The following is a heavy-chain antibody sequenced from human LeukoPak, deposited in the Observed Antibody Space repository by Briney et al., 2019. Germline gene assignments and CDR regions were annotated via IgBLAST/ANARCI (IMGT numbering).Heavy chain of an antibody. J-gene: IGHJ6*04. CDR2: INPNSGGT. CDR3: ARGVGCSSTSCYEVYYYGMDV. V-gene: IGHV1-2*04. D-gene: IGHD2-2*01. CDR1: GYTFTGYY. Sequence: ASVKVSCKASGYTFTGYYMHWVRQAPGQGLEWMGCINPNSGGTNYAQKFQGWVTMTRDTSISTAYMELSRLRSDDTAVYYCARGVGCSSTSCYEVYYYGMDVWGKGTTVTVSS.